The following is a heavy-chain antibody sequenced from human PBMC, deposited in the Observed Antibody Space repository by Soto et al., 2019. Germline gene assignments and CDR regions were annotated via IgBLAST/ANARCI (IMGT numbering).Heavy chain of an antibody. V-gene: IGHV3-33*05. CDR1: GFTFSSYA. CDR3: ARADYDILTGYYFDY. J-gene: IGHJ4*02. Sequence: GGSLRLSCAASGFTFSSYAMHWVRQAPGKGLEWVAVISYDGTNKYYGDSVKGRFTISRDNSKNTLYLQMNSLRAEDTAVYYCARADYDILTGYYFDYWGQGTLVTVSS. CDR2: ISYDGTNK. D-gene: IGHD3-9*01.